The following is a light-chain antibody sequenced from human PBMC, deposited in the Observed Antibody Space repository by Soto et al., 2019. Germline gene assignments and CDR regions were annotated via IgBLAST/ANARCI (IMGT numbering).Light chain of an antibody. CDR2: GAS. V-gene: IGKV1-27*01. CDR3: QKYDSAPFT. J-gene: IGKJ3*01. CDR1: QVINNY. Sequence: DIQMAQSPSSLSASVGDRVTITCRTSQVINNYLAWYQQKPGQVPKLLIYGASTLEAGVPSRFSGSGSGTDFTLTINSLQPGDIATYYCQKYDSAPFTFGPGTKLDIK.